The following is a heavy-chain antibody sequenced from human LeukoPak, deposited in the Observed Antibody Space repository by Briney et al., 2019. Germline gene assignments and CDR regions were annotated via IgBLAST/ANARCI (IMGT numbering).Heavy chain of an antibody. D-gene: IGHD3-22*01. CDR3: ARALSYYYDSSGYVSIGYFDY. CDR1: GGTFSSYA. Sequence: ASVKVSCKASGGTFSSYAISWVRQAPGQGLEWMGRIIPILGIANYAQKFQGRVTITADKSTSTAYMELGSLRSEDTAVYYCARALSYYYDSSGYVSIGYFDYWGQGTLVTVSS. J-gene: IGHJ4*02. V-gene: IGHV1-69*04. CDR2: IIPILGIA.